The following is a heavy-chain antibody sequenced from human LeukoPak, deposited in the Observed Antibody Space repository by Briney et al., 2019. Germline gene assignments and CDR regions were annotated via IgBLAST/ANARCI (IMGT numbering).Heavy chain of an antibody. CDR2: INTNTGNP. J-gene: IGHJ6*02. D-gene: IGHD6-13*01. CDR3: ASISPYSSSWYSLYYYYYGMDV. Sequence: ASVKVSCKASGYTFTSYAMNWVRQAPGQGLEWMGWINTNTGNPTYAQGFTGRFVFSLDTSVSTAYLQISSLKAEVTAVYYCASISPYSSSWYSLYYYYYGMDVWGQGTTVTVSS. CDR1: GYTFTSYA. V-gene: IGHV7-4-1*02.